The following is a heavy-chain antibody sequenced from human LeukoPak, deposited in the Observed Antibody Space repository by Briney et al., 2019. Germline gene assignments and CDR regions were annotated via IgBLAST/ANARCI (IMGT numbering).Heavy chain of an antibody. CDR1: GYTFTGYY. D-gene: IGHD4-17*01. Sequence: ASLKLSCKASGYTFTGYYIHCVRQAAGQGLEWRGRIDPNSGGANYAQKFQGRVTITRDTSISTAYMELSRLRFDDTAVYYCARSMNTVTVSPGKYWGQGTLVTVSS. J-gene: IGHJ4*02. V-gene: IGHV1-2*06. CDR3: ARSMNTVTVSPGKY. CDR2: IDPNSGGA.